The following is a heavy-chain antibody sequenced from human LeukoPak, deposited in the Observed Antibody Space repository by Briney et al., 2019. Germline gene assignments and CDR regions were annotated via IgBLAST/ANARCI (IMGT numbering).Heavy chain of an antibody. D-gene: IGHD3-10*01. CDR1: GYTFTTYG. V-gene: IGHV7-4-1*02. CDR3: ARGGSGSRRLGSDY. J-gene: IGHJ4*02. CDR2: NNTNTGNP. Sequence: ASVKVSCKASGYTFTTYGMNWVRQAPGQGLEWMGWNNTNTGNPTYAQGFTGRFVFSLDTSVSTAYLQISSLKAEDTAVYYCARGGSGSRRLGSDYWGQGTLVTVSS.